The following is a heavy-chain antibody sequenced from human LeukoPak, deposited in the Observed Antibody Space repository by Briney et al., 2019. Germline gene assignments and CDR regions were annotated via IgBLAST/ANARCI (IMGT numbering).Heavy chain of an antibody. CDR2: INSDGSST. J-gene: IGHJ4*02. CDR3: AIGSSGYYFFDY. V-gene: IGHV3-74*01. Sequence: GGSLRLSCAASGFTFSSYWMHWVRQAPGKGLVWVSRINSDGSSTSYADSVKGRFTISRDNAKNTLYLQMNSLRAEDTAVYCCAIGSSGYYFFDYWGQGTLVTVSS. D-gene: IGHD3-22*01. CDR1: GFTFSSYW.